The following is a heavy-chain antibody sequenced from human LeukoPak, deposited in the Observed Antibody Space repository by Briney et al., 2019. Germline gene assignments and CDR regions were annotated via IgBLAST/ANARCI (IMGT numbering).Heavy chain of an antibody. D-gene: IGHD3-10*01. CDR3: AKAVTSDYHSLYYNYYMDV. J-gene: IGHJ6*03. CDR1: GFTFRSYA. V-gene: IGHV3-30*18. Sequence: PGRSLRLSCAASGFTFRSYAMHWVRQAPGKGLEGVAVISYDGSNKYFRDSVKGRFTISRDNSKNTLYLQMDSLRAEDTAIYYCAKAVTSDYHSLYYNYYMDVWGKGTTVTVSS. CDR2: ISYDGSNK.